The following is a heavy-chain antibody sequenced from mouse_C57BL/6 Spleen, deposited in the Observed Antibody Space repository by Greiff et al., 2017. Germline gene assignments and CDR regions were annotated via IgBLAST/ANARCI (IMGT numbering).Heavy chain of an antibody. CDR1: GHSITSGYY. V-gene: IGHV3-6*01. Sequence: EVQLVESGPGLVKPSQSLSLTCSVTGHSITSGYYWNWIRQFPGNKLEWTGYISYDGSNNYNPSLKNRISITRDSSKNQFFLKLNSVTTEDTATYYCARIYDGYYGFDYWGQGTTLTVSS. CDR2: ISYDGSN. J-gene: IGHJ2*01. D-gene: IGHD2-3*01. CDR3: ARIYDGYYGFDY.